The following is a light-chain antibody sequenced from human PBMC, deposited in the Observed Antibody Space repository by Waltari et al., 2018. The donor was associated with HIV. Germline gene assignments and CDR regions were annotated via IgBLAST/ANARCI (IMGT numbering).Light chain of an antibody. CDR2: GSS. CDR1: QSVSLNC. Sequence: CRASQSVSLNCVSWYQQSLGHRPGPLIFGSSSSATGVPDRFSGSEAETDVALTSSRLEPDDFAVYYCQPYGSSPLTFGGGTTVEI. CDR3: QPYGSSPLT. V-gene: IGKV3-20*01. J-gene: IGKJ4*01.